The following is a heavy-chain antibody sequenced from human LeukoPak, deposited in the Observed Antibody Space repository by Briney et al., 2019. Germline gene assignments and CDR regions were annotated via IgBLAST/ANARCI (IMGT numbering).Heavy chain of an antibody. D-gene: IGHD1-26*01. Sequence: SETLSLTCTVSGGSISSGGYYWSWIRQPPGKGLEWIGYIYHSGSTYYNPSLKSRVTISVDTSKNQFSLKLSSVTAADTAVYYCARRREGGSYYYYYYMDVWGKGTTVTVSS. CDR3: ARRREGGSYYYYYYMDV. V-gene: IGHV4-30-2*03. CDR1: GGSISSGGYY. J-gene: IGHJ6*03. CDR2: IYHSGST.